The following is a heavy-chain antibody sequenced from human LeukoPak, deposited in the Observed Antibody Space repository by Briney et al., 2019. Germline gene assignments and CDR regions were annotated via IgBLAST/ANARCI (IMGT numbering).Heavy chain of an antibody. CDR2: FDPEDGET. CDR1: GYTLTELS. J-gene: IGHJ5*02. Sequence: GASVKVSCKVPGYTLTELSMHWVRQAPGKGLEWMGGFDPEDGETIYAQKFQGRVTMTEDTSTDTAYMELSSLRSEDTAVYYCATITMVRGVIRRNWFDPWGQGTLVTVSS. CDR3: ATITMVRGVIRRNWFDP. D-gene: IGHD3-10*01. V-gene: IGHV1-24*01.